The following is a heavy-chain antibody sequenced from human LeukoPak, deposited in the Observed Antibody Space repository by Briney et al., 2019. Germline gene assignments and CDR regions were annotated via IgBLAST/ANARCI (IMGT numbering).Heavy chain of an antibody. J-gene: IGHJ4*02. CDR2: ISAYNGNT. V-gene: IGHV1-18*01. CDR1: GYTFTSYG. CDR3: ATVSDFWSGYLPLDY. D-gene: IGHD3-3*01. Sequence: GASVKVSCKASGYTFTSYGISWVRQAPGQGLEWMGWISAYNGNTNYAQKLQGRVTMTTDTSTSTAYMELRSLRSDDTAVYYCATVSDFWSGYLPLDYWGQGTLVTVSS.